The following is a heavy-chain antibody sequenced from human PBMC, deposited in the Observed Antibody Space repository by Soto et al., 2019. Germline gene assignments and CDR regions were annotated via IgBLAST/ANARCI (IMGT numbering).Heavy chain of an antibody. V-gene: IGHV4-30-4*01. CDR1: GGSISSGDDF. CDR3: ARDRAKWKDYYYYGMDV. CDR2: IYYSGST. D-gene: IGHD1-20*01. J-gene: IGHJ6*02. Sequence: QVQLQESGPGLVKPSQTLSLTCTVSGGSISSGDDFWTWIRQPPGKGLEWIGYIYYSGSTYYNPSLKSRLTMSVDTSKNQFSLKLSSVTAADTAVYDGARDRAKWKDYYYYGMDVWGQGTTVTVSS.